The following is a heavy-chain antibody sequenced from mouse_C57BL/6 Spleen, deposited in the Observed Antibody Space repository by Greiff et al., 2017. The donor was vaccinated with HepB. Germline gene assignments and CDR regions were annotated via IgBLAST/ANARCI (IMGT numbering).Heavy chain of an antibody. CDR1: GYSITSGYY. Sequence: ESGPGLVKPSQSLSLTCSVTGYSITSGYYWNWIRQFPGNKLEWMGYISYDGSNNYNPSLKNRISITRDTSKNQFFLKLNSVTTEDTATYYCAREDSDFDVWGTGTTVTVSS. CDR3: AREDSDFDV. V-gene: IGHV3-6*01. D-gene: IGHD3-1*01. J-gene: IGHJ1*03. CDR2: ISYDGSN.